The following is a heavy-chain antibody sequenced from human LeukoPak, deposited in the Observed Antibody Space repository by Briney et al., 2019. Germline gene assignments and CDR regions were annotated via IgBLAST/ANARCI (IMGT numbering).Heavy chain of an antibody. CDR1: GGSISSSSYS. D-gene: IGHD3-3*01. Sequence: SETLSLTCTVSGGSISSSSYSWGWIRQPPGKGLEWIGEINHSGSTNYNPSLKSRVTISVDTSKNQFSLKLSSVTAADTAVYYCARVGYDFSEIDYWGQGTLVTVSS. J-gene: IGHJ4*02. CDR3: ARVGYDFSEIDY. CDR2: INHSGST. V-gene: IGHV4-39*07.